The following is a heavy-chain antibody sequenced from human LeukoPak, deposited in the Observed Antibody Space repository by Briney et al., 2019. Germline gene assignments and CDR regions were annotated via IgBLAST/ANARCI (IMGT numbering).Heavy chain of an antibody. CDR2: ISYDGSNK. D-gene: IGHD2-21*01. V-gene: IGHV3-30*03. Sequence: PGGSLRLSCAASGFTFSSYGMHWVRQAPGKGLEWVAVISYDGSNKYYADSVKGRFTISRDNSKNTLYLQMNSLRAEDTAIYYCVRDNYSYRLDVWGQGTLVTVSS. CDR3: VRDNYSYRLDV. CDR1: GFTFSSYG. J-gene: IGHJ4*02.